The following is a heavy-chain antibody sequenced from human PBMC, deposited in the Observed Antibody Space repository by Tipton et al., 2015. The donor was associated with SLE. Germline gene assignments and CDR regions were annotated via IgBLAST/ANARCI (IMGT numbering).Heavy chain of an antibody. J-gene: IGHJ3*02. V-gene: IGHV5-51*01. CDR2: VYPGDSES. CDR1: GYTFANFW. D-gene: IGHD6-13*01. CDR3: AKARLAYSPHSFDM. Sequence: VQLVQSGAEVKKPGESLKISCRVSGYTFANFWISWVRQTPGKGLEWMGTVYPGDSESSYSPSFEGQVTISVDKSISTAYLEWRSLKASDTAMYYCAKARLAYSPHSFDMWGQGTMVTVSS.